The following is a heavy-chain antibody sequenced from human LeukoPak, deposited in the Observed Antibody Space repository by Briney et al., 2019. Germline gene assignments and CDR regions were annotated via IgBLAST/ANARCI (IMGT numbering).Heavy chain of an antibody. CDR1: GGSISSSSYY. Sequence: SDTLSLTCTVSGGSISSSSYYWGWIRQPPGKGLEWIGSIYYSGSTYYNPSLKSRVTISVDTSKNKFSLKLSSVTAADTAVYYLAGEAQGGGSGSNYNGGDYWGQGTLVTVSS. CDR2: IYYSGST. V-gene: IGHV4-39*07. CDR3: AGEAQGGGSGSNYNGGDY. D-gene: IGHD3-10*01. J-gene: IGHJ4*02.